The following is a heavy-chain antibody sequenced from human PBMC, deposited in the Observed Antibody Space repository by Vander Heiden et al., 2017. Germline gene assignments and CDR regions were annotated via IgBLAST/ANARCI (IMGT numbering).Heavy chain of an antibody. J-gene: IGHJ4*02. CDR2: ISNSGAST. Sequence: EVQLLETGGGLVQPGGLLRLPCAAAGFTFSSNAMPWVRQAPGKWLEWVSAISNSGASTYDADSVKGRFTISRDNSKNPLYLQIKGLRAEDTAVYYCAKEGGPTAMSPYYIDYWGQGTLVTVSS. CDR1: GFTFSSNA. V-gene: IGHV3-23*01. D-gene: IGHD5-18*01. CDR3: AKEGGPTAMSPYYIDY.